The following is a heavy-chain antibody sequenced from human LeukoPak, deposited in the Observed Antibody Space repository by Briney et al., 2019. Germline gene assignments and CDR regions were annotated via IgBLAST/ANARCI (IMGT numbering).Heavy chain of an antibody. Sequence: PGGSLRLSCAASGFTYSSFAMSCLRQSPGKGLEWVSDISGGGDKTYYADSVKGRFTISRDNPKNTLFVQMNSLRAEDTAVYYCASGGWRGDDWGQGTLVTVSS. CDR1: GFTYSSFA. CDR3: ASGGWRGDD. D-gene: IGHD6-19*01. V-gene: IGHV3-23*01. CDR2: ISGGGDKT. J-gene: IGHJ4*02.